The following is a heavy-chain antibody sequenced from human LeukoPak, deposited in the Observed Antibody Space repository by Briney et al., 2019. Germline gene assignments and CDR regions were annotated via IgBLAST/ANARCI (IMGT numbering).Heavy chain of an antibody. CDR2: ISPTGSTT. J-gene: IGHJ4*02. Sequence: GGSLRLSCTASGFSFSGHWMHWARHLPGKGMVWVSRISPTGSTTSYADSVKGRFTVSRDNAKNTLYLQVNNLRAEDTAVYYCARGPNSNWSGLDFWGQGTLLTVSS. CDR1: GFSFSGHW. V-gene: IGHV3-74*01. D-gene: IGHD6-6*01. CDR3: ARGPNSNWSGLDF.